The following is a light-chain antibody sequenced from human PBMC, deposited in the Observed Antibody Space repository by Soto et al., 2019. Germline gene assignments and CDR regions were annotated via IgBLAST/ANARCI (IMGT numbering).Light chain of an antibody. V-gene: IGLV4-60*02. Sequence: QSVLTQSSSASASLGSSVKLTCTLSSGHISYIITWHQQQPGKAPRFLMNLEPSGTYKKGSGIPDRFSGSSSGADRYLTISNLQFEDEADYYCETWDSETHKVFGGGTKLTVL. CDR3: ETWDSETHKV. CDR2: LEPSGTY. J-gene: IGLJ3*02. CDR1: SGHISYI.